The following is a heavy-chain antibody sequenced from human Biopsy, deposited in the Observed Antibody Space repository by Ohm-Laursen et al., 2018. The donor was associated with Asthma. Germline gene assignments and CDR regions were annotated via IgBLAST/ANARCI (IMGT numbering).Heavy chain of an antibody. Sequence: SLRLSCAASGFTFDDYAMHWVRQAPGKGLEWVSGISWNSGSIGYADSVKGRFTISRDNAKNSLYLQMNSLRAEDTAVYYCARKARHGDYDFDYWGQGTLVTVSS. CDR2: ISWNSGSI. V-gene: IGHV3-9*01. D-gene: IGHD4-17*01. CDR1: GFTFDDYA. CDR3: ARKARHGDYDFDY. J-gene: IGHJ4*02.